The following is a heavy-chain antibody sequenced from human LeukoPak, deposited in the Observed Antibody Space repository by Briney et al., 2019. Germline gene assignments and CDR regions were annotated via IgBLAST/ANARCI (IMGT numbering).Heavy chain of an antibody. J-gene: IGHJ4*02. CDR1: GVSISHYY. CDR3: ARGQWQIDY. V-gene: IGHV4-4*07. D-gene: IGHD6-19*01. Sequence: PSETLSLICTVSGVSISHYYWTWIRQPAGGGLEWIGRIDTSGSTNYNPSLQSRVTMSSDTSNNQSSLNLMSVDATDTAVYYCARGQWQIDYWGQGVLVTVSP. CDR2: IDTSGST.